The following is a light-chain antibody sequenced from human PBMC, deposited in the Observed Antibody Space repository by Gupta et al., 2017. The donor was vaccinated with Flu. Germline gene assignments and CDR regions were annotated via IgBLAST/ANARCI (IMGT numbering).Light chain of an antibody. V-gene: IGLV1-47*01. CDR2: RND. J-gene: IGLJ3*02. Sequence: QSVLTQPPSASGTPGQRVTISCSGSSSSIGSNYVYWYQQLPGTAPKLLIYRNDQRPSGVPDRFSCSKSGTSASLEISGLRSEDEADDYCSAWDDSLSGWVFGGGTKVTVL. CDR1: SSSIGSNY. CDR3: SAWDDSLSGWV.